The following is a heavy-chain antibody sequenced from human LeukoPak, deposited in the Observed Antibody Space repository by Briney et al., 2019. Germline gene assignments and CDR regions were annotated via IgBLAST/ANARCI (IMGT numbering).Heavy chain of an antibody. CDR2: ISSDGSTT. Sequence: GGSLRLSCTASGFSFSGHWMHWARQLPGKGLVWVSRISSDGSTTTYADSVKGRFTISRDNAKNTLYLQMNSLRAEDTALYYCARVAEYSTAGMRYWGQGTLVTVSS. CDR3: ARVAEYSTAGMRY. CDR1: GFSFSGHW. V-gene: IGHV3-74*01. D-gene: IGHD6-6*01. J-gene: IGHJ4*02.